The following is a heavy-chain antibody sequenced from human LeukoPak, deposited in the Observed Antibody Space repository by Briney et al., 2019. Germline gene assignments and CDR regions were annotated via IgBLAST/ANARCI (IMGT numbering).Heavy chain of an antibody. CDR1: GFTFSGYW. CDR3: ARDRSSSWSFDS. J-gene: IGHJ4*02. CDR2: INSDGSTS. Sequence: GGSLRLSCAASGFTFSGYWMHWVRQVPGKGLVWVSRINSDGSTSSYADSVKGRFTISRDNAKNTLYLQMNSLRVDDTAVYYCARDRSSSWSFDSWGQGTLVTVSS. D-gene: IGHD6-13*01. V-gene: IGHV3-74*01.